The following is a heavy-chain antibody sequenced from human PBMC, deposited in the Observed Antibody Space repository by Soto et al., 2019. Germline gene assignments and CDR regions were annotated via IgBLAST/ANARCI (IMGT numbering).Heavy chain of an antibody. CDR2: INHSGST. V-gene: IGHV4-34*01. CDR3: ARGGRFYNDY. D-gene: IGHD3-10*01. Sequence: QVQLQQWGAGLLKPSETLSLTCAVYGGSFSGYDWSWIRQPPGKGLEWIGEINHSGSTNYNPSLKSRVTISVDTSKNQFSLKLSSVTAADTAVYYCARGGRFYNDYWGQGTLVTVS. CDR1: GGSFSGYD. J-gene: IGHJ4*02.